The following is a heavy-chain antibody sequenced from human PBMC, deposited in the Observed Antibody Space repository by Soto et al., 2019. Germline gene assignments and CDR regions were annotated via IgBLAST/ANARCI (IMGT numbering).Heavy chain of an antibody. CDR3: TRQNLEHSSGWYP. CDR1: GLTISTYP. V-gene: IGHV3-48*02. CDR2: ISGNSGSI. J-gene: IGHJ5*02. Sequence: EVQLVESGGGLVQPGGSLRLSCAASGLTISTYPMNWVRQAPGKGLEWVSYISGNSGSIYYADSVKGRFIISRDNAKNSLYLHMNSLRDDDTAVYYCTRQNLEHSSGWYPWGQGTLVTVSS. D-gene: IGHD6-19*01.